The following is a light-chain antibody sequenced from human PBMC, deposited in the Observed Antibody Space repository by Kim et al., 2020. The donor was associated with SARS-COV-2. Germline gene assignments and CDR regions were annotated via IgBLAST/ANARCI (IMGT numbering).Light chain of an antibody. J-gene: IGKJ3*01. CDR1: QSVSSSY. CDR3: QQYGSSPFT. CDR2: GAS. V-gene: IGKV3-20*01. Sequence: SPGDRATLSCRASQSVSSSYLAWYQQKPGQTPRLLIYGASSRATGIPDRFSGSGSGTDFTLTISRLEPEDFAMYYCQQYGSSPFTFGPGTKVDIK.